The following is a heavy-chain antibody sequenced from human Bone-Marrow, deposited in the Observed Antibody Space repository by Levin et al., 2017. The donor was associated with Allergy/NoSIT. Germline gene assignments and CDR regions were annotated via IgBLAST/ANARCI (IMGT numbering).Heavy chain of an antibody. J-gene: IGHJ3*02. Sequence: KISCQASGGTFSSYAISWVRQAPGQGLEWMGGIIPIFGTANYAQKFQGRVTITADESTSTAYMELSSLRSEDTAVYYCARAGRDYYDSSGYKRSRAFDIWGQGTMVTVSS. CDR3: ARAGRDYYDSSGYKRSRAFDI. CDR1: GGTFSSYA. V-gene: IGHV1-69*01. CDR2: IIPIFGTA. D-gene: IGHD3-22*01.